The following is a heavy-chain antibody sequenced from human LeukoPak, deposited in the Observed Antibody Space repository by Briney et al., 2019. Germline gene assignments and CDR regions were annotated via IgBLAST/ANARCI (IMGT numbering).Heavy chain of an antibody. D-gene: IGHD2-2*01. CDR2: IYPNDSDT. Sequence: GESLKISCKGSGYSFTSYWIGWVRQVPGKGLEWMGIIYPNDSDTKYSPSFQGQVTISADKSITTAYLQWSNLKASDTAIYYCATVPYRYYYYMDVWGTGTTVTVSS. J-gene: IGHJ6*03. CDR3: ATVPYRYYYYMDV. CDR1: GYSFTSYW. V-gene: IGHV5-51*01.